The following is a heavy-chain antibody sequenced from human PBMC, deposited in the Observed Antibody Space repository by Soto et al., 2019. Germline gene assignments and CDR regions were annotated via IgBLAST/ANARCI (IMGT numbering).Heavy chain of an antibody. CDR1: GFTFRSFA. Sequence: GGSLRLSCEASGFTFRSFAMDWVRQAPGKGLEWVAVISYDGMSQFYADSVKGRFIISRDNAKDTVYLQMNSLKTEDTGVYYCVRDQMATFDHWGQGVLVTVSS. V-gene: IGHV3-30*04. D-gene: IGHD2-8*01. CDR2: ISYDGMSQ. CDR3: VRDQMATFDH. J-gene: IGHJ4*02.